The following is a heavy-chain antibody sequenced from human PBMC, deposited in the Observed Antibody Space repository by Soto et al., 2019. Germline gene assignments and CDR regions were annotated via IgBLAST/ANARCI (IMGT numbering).Heavy chain of an antibody. Sequence: PSETLSLTCTVSGGSISSYYWSWIRQPPGKGLEWIGYIYYSGSTNYNPSLKSRVTISVDTSKNQFSLKLSSVTAADTAVYYCAREVVVVVAATYSWFDPGGQGTLVTVS. V-gene: IGHV4-59*01. CDR2: IYYSGST. D-gene: IGHD2-15*01. CDR1: GGSISSYY. CDR3: AREVVVVVAATYSWFDP. J-gene: IGHJ5*02.